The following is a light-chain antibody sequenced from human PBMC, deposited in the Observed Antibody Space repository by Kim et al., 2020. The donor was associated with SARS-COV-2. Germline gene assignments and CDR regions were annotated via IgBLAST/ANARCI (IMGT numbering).Light chain of an antibody. CDR2: NDN. CDR3: ATWDVTLNGWV. CDR1: SSNDGRHF. Sequence: GQTVTISCSGSSSNDGRHFVNWYQQLPGTAPKVFIYNDNQRPSGVPDRFSGSRSGTSASLAISGLQSEDEADYYCATWDVTLNGWVFGGGTQLTVL. J-gene: IGLJ3*02. V-gene: IGLV1-44*01.